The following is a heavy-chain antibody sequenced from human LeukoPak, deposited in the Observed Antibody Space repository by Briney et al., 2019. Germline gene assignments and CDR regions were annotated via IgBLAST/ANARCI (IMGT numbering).Heavy chain of an antibody. D-gene: IGHD6-6*01. CDR1: GYTFTGSY. Sequence: ASVKVSCKASGYTFTGSYIHWMRQAPGQGLEWMGWINPNSGGTNYAQKFQGRVTMTRDTSISAAYMELSRLRSDDTAVYYCARDWYSNSKGYFDYWGQGTLVTVSS. CDR3: ARDWYSNSKGYFDY. V-gene: IGHV1-2*02. J-gene: IGHJ4*02. CDR2: INPNSGGT.